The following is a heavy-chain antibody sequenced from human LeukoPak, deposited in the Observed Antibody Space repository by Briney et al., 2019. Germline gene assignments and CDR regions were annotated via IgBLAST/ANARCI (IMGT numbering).Heavy chain of an antibody. D-gene: IGHD3-22*01. J-gene: IGHJ4*02. V-gene: IGHV3-23*01. CDR1: GFTFSSYG. Sequence: GGTLRLSCAASGFTFSSYGMNWVRQAPGKGLEWVSAISGSGGNTYYADSVKGRFTISRDNSKNTLYLQMNSLRAEDTAVYYCAKGETITMMLDYWGQGTLVTVSS. CDR2: ISGSGGNT. CDR3: AKGETITMMLDY.